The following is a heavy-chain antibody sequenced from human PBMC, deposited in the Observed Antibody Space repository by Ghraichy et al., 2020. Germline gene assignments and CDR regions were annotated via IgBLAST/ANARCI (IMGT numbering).Heavy chain of an antibody. V-gene: IGHV3-21*01. D-gene: IGHD3-10*01. CDR2: ISSGSTYI. Sequence: GESLNISCAASGFTFSNYNMNWVRQAPGKGLEWVSSISSGSTYIYFADSVKGRFTVSRDNAKNSLYLQMNSLRVDDTAVYYCARGPGSGLYNSYYFDHWGQGTLVSVSS. J-gene: IGHJ4*02. CDR1: GFTFSNYN. CDR3: ARGPGSGLYNSYYFDH.